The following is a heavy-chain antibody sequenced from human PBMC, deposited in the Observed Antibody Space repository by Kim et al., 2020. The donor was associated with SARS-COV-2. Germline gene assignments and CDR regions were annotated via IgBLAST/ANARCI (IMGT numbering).Heavy chain of an antibody. CDR2: IYYSGNT. V-gene: IGHV4-39*01. J-gene: IGHJ4*02. CDR1: GGSISSSSYY. Sequence: SETLSLTCTVSGGSISSSSYYWGWIRQPPGKGLEWIGSIYYSGNTNYNPSLKSRVTISLDTSKNQFSLKLSSVTAADTAVYYCARKKKYTSGWQGESYWGQGTLVTVSS. D-gene: IGHD6-19*01. CDR3: ARKKKYTSGWQGESY.